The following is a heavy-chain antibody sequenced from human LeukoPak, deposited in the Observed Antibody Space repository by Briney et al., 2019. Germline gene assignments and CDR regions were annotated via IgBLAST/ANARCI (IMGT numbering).Heavy chain of an antibody. CDR2: MNPNSGNT. Sequence: VSCKASGYSFTSYDLSWVRQDNGQGLEWMGWMNPNSGNTGYAQKFQGRVTMTRDTSISTAYMELTSLTSEDTAIYYCARGLAVAGTGYWGQGTLVTVSS. CDR1: GYSFTSYD. D-gene: IGHD6-19*01. J-gene: IGHJ4*02. V-gene: IGHV1-8*01. CDR3: ARGLAVAGTGY.